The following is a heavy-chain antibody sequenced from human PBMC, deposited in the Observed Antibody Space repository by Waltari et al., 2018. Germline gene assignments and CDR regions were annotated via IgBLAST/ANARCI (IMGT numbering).Heavy chain of an antibody. CDR3: ASATCAVACYVIDS. Sequence: QVQLVESGGGVVQPGRSLRLSCAASGFTFSPSAMHWVRQAPGKGLEWGAMIFSDVCHKRYVDSVRGRFTISRDNPKNTLYLEMDSLRVEDTAVYDCASATCAVACYVIDSWGQGTLVIVSS. V-gene: IGHV3-30*14. D-gene: IGHD2-2*01. CDR2: IFSDVCHK. CDR1: GFTFSPSA. J-gene: IGHJ4*02.